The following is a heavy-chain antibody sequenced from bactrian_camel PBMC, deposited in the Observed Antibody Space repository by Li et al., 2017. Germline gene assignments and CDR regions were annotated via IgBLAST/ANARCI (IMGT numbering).Heavy chain of an antibody. CDR3: AADITIPTQPCGYGYNF. Sequence: VQLVESGGASVQAGGSLRLSCAVSGYGFYCMGWFRQAPGDGCELVATITTSGRTYYADFAKGRFTISQDNAKNNLYLQMDSLKVEDTAVYYCAADITIPTQPCGYGYNFWGQGTQVTVS. CDR2: ITTSGRT. CDR1: GYGFYC. J-gene: IGHJ4*01. V-gene: IGHV3S53*01. D-gene: IGHD4*01.